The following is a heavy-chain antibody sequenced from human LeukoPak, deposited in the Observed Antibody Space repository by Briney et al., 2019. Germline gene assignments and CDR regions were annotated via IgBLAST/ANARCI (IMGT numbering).Heavy chain of an antibody. CDR1: GYNFTDYY. Sequence: GASVKVSCKASGYNFTDYYVQWVRQAPGQGLEWVGIINPSSGSTNNAQKFQDRVTMTRDTSTSTVYLELSSLRSGDTAVYYCARGGWDSYSSLSYLNYWGQGTLVTVSS. D-gene: IGHD6-6*01. CDR2: INPSSGST. V-gene: IGHV1-46*01. CDR3: ARGGWDSYSSLSYLNY. J-gene: IGHJ4*02.